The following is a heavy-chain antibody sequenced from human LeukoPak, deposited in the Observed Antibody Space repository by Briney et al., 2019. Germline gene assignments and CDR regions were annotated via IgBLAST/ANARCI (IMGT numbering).Heavy chain of an antibody. J-gene: IGHJ6*03. Sequence: PGGSLRLSCAASGFTFSSYSMNWVRQAPGKGLEWVSYISSSSSTIYYADSVKGRFTISRDNAKNSLYLQMNSLRAEDTAVYYCARNGFWSGPSLYYMDVWGKGTTVTVSS. D-gene: IGHD3-3*01. CDR2: ISSSSSTI. CDR3: ARNGFWSGPSLYYMDV. V-gene: IGHV3-48*01. CDR1: GFTFSSYS.